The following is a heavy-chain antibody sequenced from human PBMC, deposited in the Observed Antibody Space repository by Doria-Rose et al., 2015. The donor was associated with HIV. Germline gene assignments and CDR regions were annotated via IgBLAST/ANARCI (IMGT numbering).Heavy chain of an antibody. CDR1: GVSLSSPGMG. V-gene: IGHV2-26*01. Sequence: SGPVLVKPTETLTLTCTVSGVSLSSPGMGVSWIRQPPGKALERLANIFSDDERSYKTSLKSRRTISRGTSKSQVVPTMTDMDPVDTATYYCARIKSSRWYHKYYFDFWGQGTLVIVSA. CDR3: ARIKSSRWYHKYYFDF. J-gene: IGHJ4*02. CDR2: IFSDDER. D-gene: IGHD6-13*01.